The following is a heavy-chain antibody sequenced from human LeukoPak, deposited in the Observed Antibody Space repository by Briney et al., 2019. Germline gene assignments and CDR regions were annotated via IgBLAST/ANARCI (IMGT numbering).Heavy chain of an antibody. Sequence: GRSLRLSCAASGFTFSSYAMHWVRQAPGKGLEWVAVISYDGSNKYYADSVKGRFTISRDNSKNPLYLQMNSLRAEDTAVYYCARGPFPDAFDIWGQGTMVTVSS. CDR1: GFTFSSYA. J-gene: IGHJ3*02. V-gene: IGHV3-30-3*01. CDR2: ISYDGSNK. CDR3: ARGPFPDAFDI.